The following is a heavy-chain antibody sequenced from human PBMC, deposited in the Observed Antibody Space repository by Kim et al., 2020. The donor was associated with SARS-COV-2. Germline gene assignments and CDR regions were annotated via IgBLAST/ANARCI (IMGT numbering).Heavy chain of an antibody. CDR1: GYTFTSYD. CDR3: ARGRKIRSGGSVIQFVPGYNWFDP. D-gene: IGHD2-15*01. V-gene: IGHV1-8*01. Sequence: ASVKVSCKASGYTFTSYDINWVRQATGQGLEWMGWMNPNSGNTGYAQKFQGRVTMTRNTSISTAYMELSSLRSEDTAVYYCARGRKIRSGGSVIQFVPGYNWFDPWGQGTLVTVSS. CDR2: MNPNSGNT. J-gene: IGHJ5*02.